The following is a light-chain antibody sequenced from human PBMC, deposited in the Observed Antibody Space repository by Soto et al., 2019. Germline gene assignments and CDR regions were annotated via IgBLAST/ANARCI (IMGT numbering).Light chain of an antibody. CDR3: QQYNSYSPLT. J-gene: IGKJ4*01. CDR1: QSMSSW. Sequence: DIQMTQSPSTLSAAVRDRVTSTCRSSQSMSSWLAWYQQKPGKAPKLLIYDASSLPSGVPARFSGSGSGTEFTLTISSLEPDDFAPYYCQQYNSYSPLTFGGGTKVDIK. V-gene: IGKV1-5*01. CDR2: DAS.